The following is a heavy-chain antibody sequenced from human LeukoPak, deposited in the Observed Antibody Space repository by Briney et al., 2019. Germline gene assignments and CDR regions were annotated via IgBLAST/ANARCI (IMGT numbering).Heavy chain of an antibody. D-gene: IGHD3-3*01. J-gene: IGHJ5*02. V-gene: IGHV1-18*01. CDR3: ARDTPVPLVDDFWSGYYPTFDP. Sequence: ASVKVSCKASGYTFTSYGISWVRQAPGQGLEWMGWVSAYNGNTNYAQKLQGRVTMTTDTSTSTAHMELRSLRSDDTAVYYCARDTPVPLVDDFWSGYYPTFDPWGQGTLVTVSS. CDR2: VSAYNGNT. CDR1: GYTFTSYG.